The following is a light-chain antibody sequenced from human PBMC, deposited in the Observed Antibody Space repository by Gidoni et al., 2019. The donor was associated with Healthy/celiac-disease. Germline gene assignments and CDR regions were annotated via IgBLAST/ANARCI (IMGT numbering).Light chain of an antibody. Sequence: DIVMTPSPATLSVSPGETATLSCSASQSVSSNLAWYQQKPGQAPRLLIYGASTRATGSPARFSGSGSGTEFTLTISSRQSEDFAVYYCQQYNNWPPYTFGQGTKLEIK. CDR1: QSVSSN. CDR2: GAS. J-gene: IGKJ2*01. V-gene: IGKV3-15*01. CDR3: QQYNNWPPYT.